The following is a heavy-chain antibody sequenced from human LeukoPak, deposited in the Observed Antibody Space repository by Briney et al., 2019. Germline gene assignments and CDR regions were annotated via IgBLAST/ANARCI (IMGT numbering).Heavy chain of an antibody. Sequence: PSEILSLTCTVSGGSISSYYWSWIRQPPGKGLEWIGYIYYSGSTNYNPSLKSRVTISVDTSKNQSSLKLSSVTAADTAVYYCARSVDTAMVFDYWGQGTLVTVSS. J-gene: IGHJ4*02. D-gene: IGHD5-18*01. CDR2: IYYSGST. CDR1: GGSISSYY. V-gene: IGHV4-59*08. CDR3: ARSVDTAMVFDY.